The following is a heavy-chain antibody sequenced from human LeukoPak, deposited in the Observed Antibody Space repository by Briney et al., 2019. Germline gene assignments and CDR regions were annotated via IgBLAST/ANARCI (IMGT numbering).Heavy chain of an antibody. CDR1: GFTFSSHA. CDR2: ISSDGGTK. Sequence: PGRSLRLSCSVSGFTFSSHAMHWVRQAPGKGLEWVAAISSDGGTKIYADSVKGRFTLSRDNSINTLDLQMNSLRAEDTAVYYCAKEFHSRGYGANFDYWGQGALVTVSS. CDR3: AKEFHSRGYGANFDY. D-gene: IGHD3-10*01. J-gene: IGHJ4*02. V-gene: IGHV3-30*04.